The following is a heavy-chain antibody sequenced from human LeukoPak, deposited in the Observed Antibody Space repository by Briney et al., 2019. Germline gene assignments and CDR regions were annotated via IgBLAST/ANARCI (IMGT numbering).Heavy chain of an antibody. Sequence: PGGSLRLSCAASGFTFSSYGMHWVRQAPGKGLEWVAVIWYDGSNKYYADSVKGRFTISRDNSKNTLYLQMNSLRAEDTAVYYCAKDPGLQGIYWCFDLWGRDTLVTVSS. CDR3: AKDPGLQGIYWCFDL. CDR1: GFTFSSYG. J-gene: IGHJ2*01. D-gene: IGHD2-15*01. CDR2: IWYDGSNK. V-gene: IGHV3-33*06.